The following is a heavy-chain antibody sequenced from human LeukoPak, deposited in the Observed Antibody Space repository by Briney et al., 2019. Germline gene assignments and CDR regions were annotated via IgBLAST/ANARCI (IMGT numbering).Heavy chain of an antibody. D-gene: IGHD2-2*01. CDR1: GGSISSYY. CDR2: IYYSGST. J-gene: IGHJ5*02. Sequence: SETLSLTCTVSGGSISSYYWGWIRQPPGKGLEWIGSIYYSGSTYYNPSLKSRVTISVDTSKNQFSLKLSSVTAADTAVYYCARHRGIVVVPAARGPNWFDPWGQGTLVTVSS. V-gene: IGHV4-39*01. CDR3: ARHRGIVVVPAARGPNWFDP.